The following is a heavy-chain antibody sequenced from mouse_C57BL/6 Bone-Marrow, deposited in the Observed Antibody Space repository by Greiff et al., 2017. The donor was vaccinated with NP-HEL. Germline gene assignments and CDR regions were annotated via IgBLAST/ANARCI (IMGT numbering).Heavy chain of an antibody. Sequence: QVQLQQSGPGLVQPSQSLSITCTVSGFSLTRSGVHWVRQSPGKGLEWLGVIWRGGSTDYNAACMSRLSITKDNSKSQVFFKLNSLQADDTAIYYCASNYPAWFAYWGQGTLVTVSA. CDR1: GFSLTRSG. CDR2: IWRGGST. D-gene: IGHD2-5*01. CDR3: ASNYPAWFAY. V-gene: IGHV2-5*01. J-gene: IGHJ3*01.